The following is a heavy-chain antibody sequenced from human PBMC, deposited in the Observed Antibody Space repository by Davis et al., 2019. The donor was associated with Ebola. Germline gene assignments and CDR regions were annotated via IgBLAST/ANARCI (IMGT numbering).Heavy chain of an antibody. CDR1: GYTFAYYA. Sequence: ASVKVSCKASGYTFAYYAMNWVRQAPGQGLEWMGWISVNNGVTEYPHNLQGRVTLTTDTSTSTAYMELRSLRSDDTAVYYCASGNWGNDYWGQGTLVTVSS. CDR2: ISVNNGVT. V-gene: IGHV1-18*01. J-gene: IGHJ4*02. CDR3: ASGNWGNDY. D-gene: IGHD7-27*01.